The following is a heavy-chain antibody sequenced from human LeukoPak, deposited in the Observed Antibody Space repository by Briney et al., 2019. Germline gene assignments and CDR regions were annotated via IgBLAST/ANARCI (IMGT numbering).Heavy chain of an antibody. CDR3: ARAPSITGTTPPGY. CDR2: MNPNSGNT. Sequence: ASVKVSCKASGYTFTSYDINWVRQATGQGLEWMGWMNPNSGNTGYAQKFQGRVTMTRNISISTAYMELSSLRSEDTAVYYCARAPSITGTTPPGYWGQGTLVTVS. D-gene: IGHD1-7*01. J-gene: IGHJ4*02. CDR1: GYTFTSYD. V-gene: IGHV1-8*01.